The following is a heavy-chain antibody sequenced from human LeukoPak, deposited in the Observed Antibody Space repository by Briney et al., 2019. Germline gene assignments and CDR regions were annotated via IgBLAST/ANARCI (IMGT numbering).Heavy chain of an antibody. CDR1: GFTFNSYS. J-gene: IGHJ4*02. CDR2: ISSDGSSK. V-gene: IGHV3-30*04. CDR3: ATEEGTTEFDY. D-gene: IGHD4-11*01. Sequence: PGRSLRLSCAASGFTFNSYSMHWVRQAPGKGLEWVAFISSDGSSKFYADSVKGRFTTSRDNSKNTLYLQMNSLRPEDTDVYYCATEEGTTEFDYWGQGTLVTVSS.